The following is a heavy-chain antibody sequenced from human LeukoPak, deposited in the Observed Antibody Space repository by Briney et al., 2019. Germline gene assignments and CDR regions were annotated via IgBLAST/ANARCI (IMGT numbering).Heavy chain of an antibody. J-gene: IGHJ5*02. V-gene: IGHV4-39*01. Sequence: PSETLSLTCTVSGGSISSSSYYWGWIRQPPGKGLEWIGSIYYSGSTYYNPSLKSRVTISVDTSKNQFSLKLSSVTAADTAVYYCARQSSYYDFWSGYYQTNWFDPWGQGTLVTVSS. CDR3: ARQSSYYDFWSGYYQTNWFDP. CDR1: GGSISSSSYY. CDR2: IYYSGST. D-gene: IGHD3-3*01.